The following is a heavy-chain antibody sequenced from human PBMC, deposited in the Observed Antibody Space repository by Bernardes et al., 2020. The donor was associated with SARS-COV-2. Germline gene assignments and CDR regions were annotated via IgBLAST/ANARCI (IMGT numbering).Heavy chain of an antibody. CDR3: ARAPCGDAFDI. D-gene: IGHD2-21*01. Sequence: SETLSLTCTVSGGSISSYYWSWIRQPPGKGLEWIGYIYYSGSTNYNPSLKSRVTISVDTSKNQFSLKLSSVTAADTAVYYCARAPCGDAFDIWGQGTMVTVSS. J-gene: IGHJ3*02. V-gene: IGHV4-59*01. CDR2: IYYSGST. CDR1: GGSISSYY.